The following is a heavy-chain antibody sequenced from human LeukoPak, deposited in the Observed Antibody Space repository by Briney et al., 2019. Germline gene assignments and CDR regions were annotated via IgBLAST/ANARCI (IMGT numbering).Heavy chain of an antibody. CDR3: ARVLDPYDFWSGYTLDY. D-gene: IGHD3-3*01. CDR2: IYSGGST. V-gene: IGHV3-53*01. CDR1: GFTFSSYW. J-gene: IGHJ4*02. Sequence: GGSLRLSCAASGFTFSSYWMSWVRQAPGKGLEWVSVIYSGGSTYYADSMKGRFTISRDNSKNTLYLQMNSLRAEDTAVYYCARVLDPYDFWSGYTLDYWGQGTLVTVSS.